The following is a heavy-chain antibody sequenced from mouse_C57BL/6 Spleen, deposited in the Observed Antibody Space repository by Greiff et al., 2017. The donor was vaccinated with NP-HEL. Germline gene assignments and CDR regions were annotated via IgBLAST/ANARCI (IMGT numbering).Heavy chain of an antibody. D-gene: IGHD2-4*01. Sequence: QVQLKQPGTELVKPGASVKLSCKASGYTFTSYWMHWVKQRPGQGLEWIGNINPSNGGTNYNEKFKSKATLTVDKSSSTAYMQLSSLTSEDSAVYYCARSPLDYDYDRFAYWGQGTLVTVSA. J-gene: IGHJ3*01. CDR1: GYTFTSYW. CDR3: ARSPLDYDYDRFAY. CDR2: INPSNGGT. V-gene: IGHV1-53*01.